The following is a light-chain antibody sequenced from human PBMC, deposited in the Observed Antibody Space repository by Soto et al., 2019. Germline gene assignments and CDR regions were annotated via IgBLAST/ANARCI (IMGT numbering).Light chain of an antibody. CDR2: DVT. J-gene: IGLJ1*01. CDR3: NSYTSSSTLV. Sequence: QSVLTQPAFVSGSPGQSITISCTGTNSDVGGYNFVSWYQQHPGKVPKLMIYDVTNRPSGVSNRFSGSKSGNTASLTISGLQAEDEADYYCNSYTSSSTLVFGTGTKLTVL. CDR1: NSDVGGYNF. V-gene: IGLV2-14*01.